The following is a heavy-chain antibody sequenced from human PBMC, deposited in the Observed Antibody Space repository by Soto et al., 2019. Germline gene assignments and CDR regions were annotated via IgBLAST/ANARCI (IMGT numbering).Heavy chain of an antibody. D-gene: IGHD1-26*01. J-gene: IGHJ4*02. CDR3: TRRGSSGTPVDY. CDR2: IYHSGST. CDR1: DYSISSGYY. V-gene: IGHV4-38-2*01. Sequence: PSETLSLTCGVSDYSISSGYYWGWIRQPPGKGLEWIGSIYHSGSTHYNPALKSRVTISVDTSKNQFSLKLKSVTAADTAVYYCTRRGSSGTPVDYWGQGTLVTV.